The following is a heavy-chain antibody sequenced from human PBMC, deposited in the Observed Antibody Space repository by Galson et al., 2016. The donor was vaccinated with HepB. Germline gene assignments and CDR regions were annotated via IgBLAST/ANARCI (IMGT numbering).Heavy chain of an antibody. V-gene: IGHV3-23*01. D-gene: IGHD6-19*01. CDR3: AKDLLWQWQRNGMDV. Sequence: SLRLSCAASGFNFNNYAMTWVRQAPGKGWEWVPGISGRAISTYYADSVKGRFPSPRDTSRKTRNLGMNSLEVEDAAIYYLAKDLLWQWQRNGMDVWGQGATVTVSS. J-gene: IGHJ6*02. CDR1: GFNFNNYA. CDR2: ISGRAIST.